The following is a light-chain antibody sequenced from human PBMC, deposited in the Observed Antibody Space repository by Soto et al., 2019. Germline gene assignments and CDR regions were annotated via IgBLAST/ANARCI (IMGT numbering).Light chain of an antibody. CDR1: QDIRNY. J-gene: IGKJ5*01. V-gene: IGKV1-33*01. Sequence: DIQMTQSPPSLSASVGDRVTITCQASQDIRNYLNWYQQKPGKAPKLLIYDASNLETGVPSRFSGSGSGTDFTFTISSLQPEDFATYYCHQYDNLPFTFGQGTRLEIK. CDR3: HQYDNLPFT. CDR2: DAS.